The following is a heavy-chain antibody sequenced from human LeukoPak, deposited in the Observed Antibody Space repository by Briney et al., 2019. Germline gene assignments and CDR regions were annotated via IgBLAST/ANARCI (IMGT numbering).Heavy chain of an antibody. CDR3: AREAAAGWIDY. CDR1: GYSFTTYG. V-gene: IGHV1-18*01. D-gene: IGHD6-13*01. CDR2: INADNGNT. J-gene: IGHJ4*02. Sequence: GASVKVSCKASGYSFTTYGISWVRQAPGQGLGWMGWINADNGNTNHAQKFQGRVTMTTDTSTSTAYMELRGLRSDDAAVYYCAREAAAGWIDYWGQGTLVTVSS.